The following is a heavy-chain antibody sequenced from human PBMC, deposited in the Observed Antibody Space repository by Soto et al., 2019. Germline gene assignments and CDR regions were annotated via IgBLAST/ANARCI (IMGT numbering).Heavy chain of an antibody. Sequence: LSLTCTVSGGSISSSSYYWGWIRQPPGKGLEWIGSIYYSGSTYYNPSLKSRVTISVDTSKNQFSLKLSSVTAADTAVYYCAMTRGYSFGYLDNGGKETLVTVPS. CDR2: IYYSGST. V-gene: IGHV4-39*01. CDR1: GGSISSSSYY. CDR3: AMTRGYSFGYLDN. J-gene: IGHJ4*02. D-gene: IGHD5-18*01.